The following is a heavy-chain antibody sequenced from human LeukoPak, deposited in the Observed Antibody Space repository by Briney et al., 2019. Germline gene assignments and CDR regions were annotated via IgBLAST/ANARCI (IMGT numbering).Heavy chain of an antibody. CDR1: GGSISSYY. CDR3: ARAPTLSTVTTVLFDY. J-gene: IGHJ4*02. CDR2: IYYSGST. V-gene: IGHV4-59*08. D-gene: IGHD4-17*01. Sequence: PSETLSLTCTVSGGSISSYYWGWIRQPPGKGLEWIGYIYYSGSTNYNPSLKSRVTISVDTSKNQFSLKLSSVTAADTAVYYCARAPTLSTVTTVLFDYWGQGTLVTVSS.